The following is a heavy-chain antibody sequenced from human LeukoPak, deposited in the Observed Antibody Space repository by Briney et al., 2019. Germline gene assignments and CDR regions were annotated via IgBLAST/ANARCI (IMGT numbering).Heavy chain of an antibody. CDR2: IYYSGST. V-gene: IGHV4-59*01. J-gene: IGHJ4*02. CDR3: ARVRVVPAATLGVFLDY. CDR1: GGSISSYY. D-gene: IGHD2-2*01. Sequence: PSETLSLTCTVSGGSISSYYWSWIRQPPGKGLEWIGYIYYSGSTNYNPSLKSRVTISVDTSKNQFSLKLSSVTAADTAVYYCARVRVVPAATLGVFLDYWGQGTLVTVSS.